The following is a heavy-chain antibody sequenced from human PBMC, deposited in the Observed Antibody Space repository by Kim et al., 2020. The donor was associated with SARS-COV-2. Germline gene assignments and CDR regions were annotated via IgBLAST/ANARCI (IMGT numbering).Heavy chain of an antibody. J-gene: IGHJ4*02. CDR1: GFTFIDYA. V-gene: IGHV1-3*01. Sequence: ASVKVSCKASGFTFIDYAIHWVRQAPGQRLQWMGWINAGSENIQYSQKFQGRVTITRDTSASTAYMELNSLRSEDSAVYYCARDMDIVEVPSSIPVHWGQGTLVTVSS. D-gene: IGHD2-2*02. CDR2: INAGSENI. CDR3: ARDMDIVEVPSSIPVH.